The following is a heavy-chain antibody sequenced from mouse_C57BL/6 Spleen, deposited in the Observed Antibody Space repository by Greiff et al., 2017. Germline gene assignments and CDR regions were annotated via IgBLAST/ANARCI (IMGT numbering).Heavy chain of an antibody. V-gene: IGHV5-4*03. CDR1: GFTFSSYA. CDR3: ARLNWGRGYFDV. CDR2: ISDGGSYT. Sequence: DVMLVESGGGLVKPGGSLKLSCAASGFTFSSYAMSWVRQTPEKRLEWVATISDGGSYTYYPDNVKGRFTISRDNAKNNLYLQMSHLKSEDTAMYYCARLNWGRGYFDVWGTGTTVTVSS. D-gene: IGHD4-1*01. J-gene: IGHJ1*03.